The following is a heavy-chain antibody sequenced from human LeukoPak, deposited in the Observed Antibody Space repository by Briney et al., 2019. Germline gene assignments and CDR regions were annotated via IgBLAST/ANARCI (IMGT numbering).Heavy chain of an antibody. Sequence: GGSLRLSCAASGFIFSTYWMTWVRQAPGKGLEWVANIKEDGSESHYVDSVKGRFTISRDNAKNSLYLRMNSLRAEDTAMYFCAKAGLLWFGESWMDVWGQGTTVTVSS. J-gene: IGHJ6*02. V-gene: IGHV3-7*01. D-gene: IGHD3-10*01. CDR1: GFIFSTYW. CDR2: IKEDGSES. CDR3: AKAGLLWFGESWMDV.